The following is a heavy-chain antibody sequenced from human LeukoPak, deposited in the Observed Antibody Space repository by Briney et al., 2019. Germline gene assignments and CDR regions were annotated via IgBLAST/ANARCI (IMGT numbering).Heavy chain of an antibody. CDR2: IYHSGST. Sequence: SETLSLTCTVSGYSISSGYYWGWIRQPPGKGLEWIGSIYHSGSTYYNPSLKSRVTISVDTSKNQFSLKLSSVTAADTAVYYCAREGYNWNYGGYFDYWGQGTLVTVSS. V-gene: IGHV4-38-2*02. D-gene: IGHD1-7*01. CDR1: GYSISSGYY. CDR3: AREGYNWNYGGYFDY. J-gene: IGHJ4*02.